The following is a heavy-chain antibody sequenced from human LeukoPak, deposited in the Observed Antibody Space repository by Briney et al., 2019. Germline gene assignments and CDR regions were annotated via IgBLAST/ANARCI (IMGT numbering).Heavy chain of an antibody. V-gene: IGHV4-39*01. CDR2: IYYSGST. CDR1: GGSISSSSYY. D-gene: IGHD3-22*01. Sequence: SETLSLTCTVSGGSISSSSYYWGWIRQPPGKGLEWIGSIYYSGSTYYNPSLKSRVTISVDTSKNQFSPKLSSVTAADTAVYYCARQNSQWLLLRAPTFFDYWGQGTLVTVSS. J-gene: IGHJ4*02. CDR3: ARQNSQWLLLRAPTFFDY.